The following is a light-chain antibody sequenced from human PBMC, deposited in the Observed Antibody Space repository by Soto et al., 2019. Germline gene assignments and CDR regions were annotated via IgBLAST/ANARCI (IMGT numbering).Light chain of an antibody. CDR2: ESA. J-gene: IGKJ1*01. CDR3: QQSNNYPWT. V-gene: IGKV1-5*03. CDR1: QYIHNY. Sequence: DIQMTQSPSTLSASVGDRVTITCRASQYIHNYLAWYQQKPGEAPKLLIYESANLESGVPSRFSGSGTGTEFTLTTSSLQPDDFATYYCQQSNNYPWTFGQGTRVEL.